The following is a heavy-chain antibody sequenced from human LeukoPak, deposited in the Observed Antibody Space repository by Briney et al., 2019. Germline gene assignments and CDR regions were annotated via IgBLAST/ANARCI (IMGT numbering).Heavy chain of an antibody. J-gene: IGHJ4*02. D-gene: IGHD6-13*01. Sequence: GGSLKLSCAASGFTFSSYSMTWFRQAPGKGLKWVSSISSSSSYIYYADSVKGRFTISRDNAKNSLYLQMNSLRAEDTAVYYCARSAAAGTFFDYWGQGTLVTVSS. CDR1: GFTFSSYS. CDR3: ARSAAAGTFFDY. V-gene: IGHV3-21*01. CDR2: ISSSSSYI.